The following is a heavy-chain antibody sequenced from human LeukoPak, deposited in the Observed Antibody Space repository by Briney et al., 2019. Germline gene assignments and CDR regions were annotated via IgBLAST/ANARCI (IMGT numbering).Heavy chain of an antibody. CDR3: AREGGSHIYQDAFDI. CDR2: INSDGSST. CDR1: GFTFSSCA. J-gene: IGHJ3*02. D-gene: IGHD3-10*01. Sequence: GGSLRLSCAASGFTFSSCAMSWVRQAPGKGLVWVSRINSDGSSTSYADSVKGRFTISRDNAKNTLYLQMNSLRAEDTAVYYCAREGGSHIYQDAFDIWGQGTMVTVSS. V-gene: IGHV3-74*01.